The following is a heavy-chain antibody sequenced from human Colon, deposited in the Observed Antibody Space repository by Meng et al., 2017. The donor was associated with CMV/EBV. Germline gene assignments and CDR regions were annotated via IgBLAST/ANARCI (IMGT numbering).Heavy chain of an antibody. CDR3: TRETGGSSYFD. J-gene: IGHJ4*02. D-gene: IGHD2-15*01. Sequence: QLQLRESGPGLVKPSETLSLTCIVSGGSISSSNYFWGWIRQPPGKDLEWIASVHYTGRNFYKPSLRSRGTISVDTSKNQFSLTLNSVDATDTAVYYCTRETGGSSYFDWGQGTLVTVSS. V-gene: IGHV4-39*07. CDR1: GGSISSSNYF. CDR2: VHYTGRN.